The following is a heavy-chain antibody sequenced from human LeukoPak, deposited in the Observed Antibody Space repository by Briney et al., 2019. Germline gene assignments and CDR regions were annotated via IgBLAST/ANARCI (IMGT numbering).Heavy chain of an antibody. D-gene: IGHD6-13*01. CDR3: ARLSRSSSWYNWFDP. Sequence: PSETLSLTCTVSGGSISSYYWSWIRQPAGKGLEWIGRIYTSGSTNYNPSLKSRVTMSVDTSKNQFSLKLSSVTAADTAVYYCARLSRSSSWYNWFDPWGQGTLVTVSS. CDR1: GGSISSYY. J-gene: IGHJ5*02. V-gene: IGHV4-4*07. CDR2: IYTSGST.